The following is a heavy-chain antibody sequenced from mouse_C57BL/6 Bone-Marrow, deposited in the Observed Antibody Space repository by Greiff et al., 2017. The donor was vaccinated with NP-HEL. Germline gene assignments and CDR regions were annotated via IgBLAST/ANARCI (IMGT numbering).Heavy chain of an antibody. CDR1: GFTFSDYY. CDR2: ISNGGGST. CDR3: ARQGDYDPYFDV. J-gene: IGHJ1*03. D-gene: IGHD2-4*01. Sequence: EVKLQESGGGLVQPGGSLKLSCAASGFTFSDYYMYWVRQTPEKRLEWVAYISNGGGSTYYPDTVKGRFTISRDNAKNTLYLQMSRLKSEDTAMYYCARQGDYDPYFDVWGTGTTVTVSS. V-gene: IGHV5-12*01.